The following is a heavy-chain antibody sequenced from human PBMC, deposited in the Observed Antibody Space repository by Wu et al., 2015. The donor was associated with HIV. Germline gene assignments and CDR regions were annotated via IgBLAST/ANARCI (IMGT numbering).Heavy chain of an antibody. CDR2: MNPNSGNT. D-gene: IGHD6-19*01. J-gene: IGHJ4*02. V-gene: IGHV1-8*02. Sequence: QVQLVQSGAEVKKPGASVKVSCKASGYSFTSYCMHWVRQAPGQGLEWMGWMNPNSGNTGYAQKFQGRVTMTRDTSISTAYMELSSLRSEDTAVYYCARQRAYTSGWYIYDNWGQGTLVTVSS. CDR3: ARQRAYTSGWYIYDN. CDR1: GYSFTSYC.